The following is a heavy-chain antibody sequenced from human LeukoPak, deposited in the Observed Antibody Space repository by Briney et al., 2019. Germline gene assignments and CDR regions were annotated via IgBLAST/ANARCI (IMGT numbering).Heavy chain of an antibody. J-gene: IGHJ6*02. CDR3: ASLYGGNLYSGLDV. V-gene: IGHV3-48*03. D-gene: IGHD4-23*01. CDR1: GFTFSSYE. Sequence: PGGSLRLSCAASGFTFSSYEMSWVRQAPGKGLEWLSYIRSSGSPIYYADSVKGRFTISRDNGKNSLYLQMDDLRAEDTAVYYCASLYGGNLYSGLDVWGQGTTVTVSS. CDR2: IRSSGSPI.